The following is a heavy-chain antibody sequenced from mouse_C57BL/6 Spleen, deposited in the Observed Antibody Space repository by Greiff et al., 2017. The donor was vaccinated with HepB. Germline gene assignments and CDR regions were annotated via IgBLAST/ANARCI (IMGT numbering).Heavy chain of an antibody. J-gene: IGHJ1*03. V-gene: IGHV1-85*01. CDR1: GYTFTSYD. CDR3: ARPYGSTDWYFDV. D-gene: IGHD1-1*01. CDR2: IYPRDGRT. Sequence: VKLQESGPELVKPGASVKLSCKASGYTFTSYDINWVKQRPGQGLEGIGWIYPRDGRTKYNEKFKGKATLTVDTSSSTAYMELHSQTSEDSAVYFCARPYGSTDWYFDVWGTGTTVTVSS.